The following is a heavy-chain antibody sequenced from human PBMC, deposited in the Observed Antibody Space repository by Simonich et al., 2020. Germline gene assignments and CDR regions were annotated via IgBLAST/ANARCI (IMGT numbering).Heavy chain of an antibody. CDR1: GYTFTGYY. J-gene: IGHJ6*03. D-gene: IGHD1-26*01. CDR3: ARDLRGSYYYYYYMDV. Sequence: QVQLVQSGAEVKKPGASAKVSSTASGYTFTGYYLHWVRQAPRQGLEWRERYNTHKGGKNLAQKFQGRVTMTRDTSISTAYMELSRLRSDDTAVYYCARDLRGSYYYYYYMDVWGKGTTVTVSS. V-gene: IGHV1-2*06. CDR2: YNTHKGGK.